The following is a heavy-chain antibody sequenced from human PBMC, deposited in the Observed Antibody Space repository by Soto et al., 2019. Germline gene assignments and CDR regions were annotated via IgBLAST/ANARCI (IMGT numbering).Heavy chain of an antibody. CDR1: GGSISSGGYY. J-gene: IGHJ6*03. CDR2: IYYSGST. CDR3: AREVVGFGELADSYYYYMDV. D-gene: IGHD3-10*01. Sequence: ASETLSLTCTVSGGSISSGGYYWSWIRQHPGKGLEWIGYIYYSGSTYYNPSLKSRVTISVDTSKNQFSLKLSSVTAADTAVYYCAREVVGFGELADSYYYYMDVWGKGTTVTVSS. V-gene: IGHV4-31*03.